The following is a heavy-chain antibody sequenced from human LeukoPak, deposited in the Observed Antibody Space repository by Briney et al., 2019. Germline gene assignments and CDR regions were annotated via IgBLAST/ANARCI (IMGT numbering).Heavy chain of an antibody. CDR1: GGSINNYY. CDR3: ARVMSGYYFYFDY. D-gene: IGHD3-3*01. J-gene: IGHJ4*02. V-gene: IGHV4-59*01. CDR2: IHYSGST. Sequence: SETLSLTCTVSGGSINNYYWSWIRQPPGKGLQWIGYIHYSGSTNYNPSLKSRVTISVDTSKNQFSLKLSSVTAADTAVYYCARVMSGYYFYFDYWGQGTLVTVSS.